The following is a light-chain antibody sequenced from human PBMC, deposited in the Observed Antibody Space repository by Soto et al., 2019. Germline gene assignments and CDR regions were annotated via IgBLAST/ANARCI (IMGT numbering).Light chain of an antibody. V-gene: IGKV1-13*02. CDR1: QGISSA. Sequence: GDRVIITCRASQGISSALAWYQQKPGKAPKLLIYDASNLENGVPSRFSGSVSGTDFTLTISSLQPEDSATFYCQQFDSYPSTFGQGTRLEIK. J-gene: IGKJ5*01. CDR2: DAS. CDR3: QQFDSYPST.